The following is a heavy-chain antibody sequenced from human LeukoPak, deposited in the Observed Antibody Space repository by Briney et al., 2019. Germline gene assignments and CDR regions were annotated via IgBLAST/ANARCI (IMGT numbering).Heavy chain of an antibody. J-gene: IGHJ4*02. D-gene: IGHD1-26*01. CDR3: VKGKQWELPFDC. CDR1: GFTFSNYG. V-gene: IGHV3-23*01. Sequence: GGSLRLSCAASGFTFSNYGMTWVRQAPGKGLEGVSAISGGKSGGKTYYAASVKCRFTISRDNSQHTLYLQMNSLRAEDTALYYCVKGKQWELPFDCWGQGTLVTVSS. CDR2: ISGGKSGGKT.